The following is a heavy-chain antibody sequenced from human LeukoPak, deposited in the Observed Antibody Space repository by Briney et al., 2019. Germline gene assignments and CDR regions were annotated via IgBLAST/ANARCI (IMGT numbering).Heavy chain of an antibody. CDR2: ISGSGGST. V-gene: IGHV3-23*01. CDR1: GFTFSSYA. D-gene: IGHD3-22*01. J-gene: IGHJ4*02. Sequence: GGSLRLSCAASGFTFSSYATSWARQAPGKGLEWVSAISGSGGSTYYADSVKGRFTISRDNSKNTLYLQMNSLRAEDTAVYYCAKVRITMIVVGANYDYWGQGTLVTVSS. CDR3: AKVRITMIVVGANYDY.